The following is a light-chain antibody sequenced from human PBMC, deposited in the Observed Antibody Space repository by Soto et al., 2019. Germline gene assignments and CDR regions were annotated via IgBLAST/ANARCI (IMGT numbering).Light chain of an antibody. CDR3: MQALQTPLT. V-gene: IGKV2-28*01. J-gene: IGKJ4*01. Sequence: DIVMTQSPLSLPVTPGESASISCRSSQSLLHANAYNYLDWYLQKPGQSPQLLIYLGSNRASGVPDRFRGSGSGTDFTLNISRVEAEDVGVYYCMQALQTPLTFGGGTKVEI. CDR2: LGS. CDR1: QSLLHANAYNY.